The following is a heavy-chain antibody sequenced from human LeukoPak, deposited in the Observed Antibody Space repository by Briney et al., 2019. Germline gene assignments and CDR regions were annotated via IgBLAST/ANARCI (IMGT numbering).Heavy chain of an antibody. D-gene: IGHD3-16*01. Sequence: SETLSLTCAVYGGTFSGYYWSWIRQPPGKGLEWIGEINHSGSTNYNPYLKSRVTISVDTSTNKFSQEMSSVTAADTAVYYCARYGLAGYYFDYWGQGSLVTVSS. CDR1: GGTFSGYY. J-gene: IGHJ4*02. CDR2: INHSGST. V-gene: IGHV4-34*01. CDR3: ARYGLAGYYFDY.